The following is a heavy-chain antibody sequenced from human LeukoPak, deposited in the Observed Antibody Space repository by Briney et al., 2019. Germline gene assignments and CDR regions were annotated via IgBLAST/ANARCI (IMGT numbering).Heavy chain of an antibody. Sequence: PGGSLRLSCAASGFTFSSYEMNWVRQAPGKGLVWVSRISDVGSHTFYADSVKGRFAMSRDNAKNTLYLQTNSLRAGDTAVYYCARVTGGYNLVDYWGQGTLVTVSS. D-gene: IGHD5-24*01. J-gene: IGHJ4*02. CDR2: ISDVGSHT. V-gene: IGHV3-74*01. CDR1: GFTFSSYE. CDR3: ARVTGGYNLVDY.